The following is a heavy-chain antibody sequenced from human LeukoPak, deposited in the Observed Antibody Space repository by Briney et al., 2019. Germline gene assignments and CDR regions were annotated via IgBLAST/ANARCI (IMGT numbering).Heavy chain of an antibody. CDR1: GGSFSGYY. D-gene: IGHD6-19*01. Sequence: SETLSLTCAVYGGSFSGYYWSWIRQPPGKGLEWIGEINHSGSTNYNPSLKSRVTISVDTSKNQFSLKLTSVTAADTAVYYCARGPQYSSGWYPRYWGQGSLVTVSS. CDR2: INHSGST. V-gene: IGHV4-34*01. CDR3: ARGPQYSSGWYPRY. J-gene: IGHJ4*02.